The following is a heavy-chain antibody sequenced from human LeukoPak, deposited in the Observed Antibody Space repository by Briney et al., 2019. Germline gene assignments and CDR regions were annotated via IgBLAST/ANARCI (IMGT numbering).Heavy chain of an antibody. J-gene: IGHJ6*03. CDR3: ARHIGGGIEDMDV. Sequence: PSETLSLTCIVSGGSIGTYYWSWIRQSPGKGLEGIGYIYVTGSTRYNPYLQSRVTISVDKSRTQFFLKMSSVTAADTALYYCARHIGGGIEDMDVWGTGTKVTVSS. D-gene: IGHD3-16*02. CDR1: GGSIGTYY. CDR2: IYVTGST. V-gene: IGHV4-59*08.